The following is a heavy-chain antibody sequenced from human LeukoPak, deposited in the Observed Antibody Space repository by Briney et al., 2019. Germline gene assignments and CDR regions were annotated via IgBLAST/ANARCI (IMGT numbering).Heavy chain of an antibody. J-gene: IGHJ5*02. CDR2: ISAYNGNT. V-gene: IGHV1-18*01. D-gene: IGHD2-2*02. CDR3: ARDPGYCSSTSCYTWWGQEDWFDP. Sequence: ASVKVSCKASGYTFTSYGISWVRQAPGQGLEWMGWISAYNGNTNYAQKLQGRVTMTTDTFTSTDYMELRSLRSDDTAVYYCARDPGYCSSTSCYTWWGQEDWFDPWGQGTLVTVSS. CDR1: GYTFTSYG.